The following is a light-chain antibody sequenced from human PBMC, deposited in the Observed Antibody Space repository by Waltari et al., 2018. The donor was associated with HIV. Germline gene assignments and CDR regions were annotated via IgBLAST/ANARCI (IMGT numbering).Light chain of an antibody. CDR2: RAS. J-gene: IGKJ1*01. V-gene: IGKV1-27*01. CDR3: QKYNSAPHA. Sequence: DIRMTQSPSSLSTSVGDRITTTCRASQDIGSSLAWYQQMPGTVPKLVIFRASSLQSGVSSRFSGSGSGTYFTLTISSLQPEDAATYFCQKYNSAPHAFGQGTRVEI. CDR1: QDIGSS.